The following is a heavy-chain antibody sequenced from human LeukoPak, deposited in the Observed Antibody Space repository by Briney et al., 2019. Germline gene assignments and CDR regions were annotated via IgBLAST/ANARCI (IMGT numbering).Heavy chain of an antibody. V-gene: IGHV4-39*01. Sequence: KPSETLSLTCSVSGGSISSSSYYWAWIRQPPGKGLEWIGSIYYSGSTYYSASLKSRVTISVDMSKNQFSLKLNSVTAADTAVYYCARYSGSWYWFDPWGHGTLVIVSS. CDR3: ARYSGSWYWFDP. CDR2: IYYSGST. J-gene: IGHJ5*02. CDR1: GGSISSSSYY. D-gene: IGHD6-13*01.